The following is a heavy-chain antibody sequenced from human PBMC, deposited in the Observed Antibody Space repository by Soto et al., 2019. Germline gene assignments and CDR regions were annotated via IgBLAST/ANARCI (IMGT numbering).Heavy chain of an antibody. CDR1: GYTFTSYG. CDR2: ISPLKGRT. CDR3: AMDYGDRPEYFKH. V-gene: IGHV1-18*04. D-gene: IGHD4-17*01. J-gene: IGHJ1*01. Sequence: QVQLVQSGPDLKRPGASMKVSCKASGYTFTSYGISWVRQAPGHGLEWMAWISPLKGRTQYSQKAQGRVTLSTDTSSNTAYMEMTTLRVDDTAVYYCAMDYGDRPEYFKHWGQGPLVTVS.